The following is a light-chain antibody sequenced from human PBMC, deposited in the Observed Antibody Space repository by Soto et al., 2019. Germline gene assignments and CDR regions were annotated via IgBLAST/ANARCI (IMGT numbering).Light chain of an antibody. CDR3: QQYGYSAT. V-gene: IGKV3-20*01. J-gene: IGKJ4*01. CDR1: QSVTSSY. Sequence: EIVLTQSPGTLSLSPGERATLSRRASQSVTSSYLAWYQQKPGQAPRLLIYAASSRATGIPDRFSGSGSGTDFTLTISRLEPEDFAVYYCQQYGYSATFGGGTKVEIK. CDR2: AAS.